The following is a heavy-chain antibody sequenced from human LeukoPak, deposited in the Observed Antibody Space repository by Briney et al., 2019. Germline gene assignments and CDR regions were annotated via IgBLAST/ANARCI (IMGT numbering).Heavy chain of an antibody. V-gene: IGHV1-69*06. CDR1: GGTFSSYA. D-gene: IGHD3-3*01. CDR3: AREAGYDFWSGYYMS. J-gene: IGHJ4*02. CDR2: IIPIFGTA. Sequence: ASVKVSCKASGGTFSSYAISWVRQAPGQGLEWMGGIIPIFGTANYAQKFQGRVTITADKSTSTAYMELSSLRSEDTAVYYCAREAGYDFWSGYYMSWGQGTLVTVSS.